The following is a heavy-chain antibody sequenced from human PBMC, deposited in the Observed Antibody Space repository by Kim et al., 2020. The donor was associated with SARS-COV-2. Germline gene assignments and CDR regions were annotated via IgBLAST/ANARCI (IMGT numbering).Heavy chain of an antibody. V-gene: IGHV3-11*03. CDR3: ASVGYDYVWGSYRDYYYYYGRDL. CDR2: ISSSSSYT. J-gene: IGHJ6*02. Sequence: GGSLRLSCAASGFTFSDYYMSWIRQAPGKGLEWVAYISSSSSYTNYADSVKGRFTISRDNAKNSLYLQMNSLSAEDTAVDYCASVGYDYVWGSYRDYYYYYGRDLWRQGTTVTVFS. D-gene: IGHD3-16*02. CDR1: GFTFSDYY.